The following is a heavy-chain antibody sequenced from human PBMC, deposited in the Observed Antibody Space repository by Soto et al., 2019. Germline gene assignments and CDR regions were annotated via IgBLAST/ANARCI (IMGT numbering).Heavy chain of an antibody. Sequence: GGSLRLSCAASGFTFSSYGMHWVRQAPGKGLEWVAVIWYDGSNKYYADSVKGRFTISRDNSKNTLYLQMNSLRAEDTAVYYCARDGWVFKSSDSPGGGFDYWGQGTLVTVSS. J-gene: IGHJ4*02. D-gene: IGHD3-16*01. CDR1: GFTFSSYG. V-gene: IGHV3-33*01. CDR3: ARDGWVFKSSDSPGGGFDY. CDR2: IWYDGSNK.